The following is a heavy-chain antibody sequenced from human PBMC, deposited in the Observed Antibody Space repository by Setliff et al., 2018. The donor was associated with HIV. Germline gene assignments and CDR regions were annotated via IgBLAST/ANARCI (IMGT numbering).Heavy chain of an antibody. Sequence: ASVKVSCKASGYSFTDYYIHWVRQAPGQGLEWMGWINPKSDGTNYGQKFQGWITMTRDTSISTAYMELSRLRSDDTAVYYCARGMDYYDTSGYYQYYFDYWGQGTLVTVSS. V-gene: IGHV1-2*04. CDR1: GYSFTDYY. CDR2: INPKSDGT. D-gene: IGHD3-22*01. J-gene: IGHJ4*02. CDR3: ARGMDYYDTSGYYQYYFDY.